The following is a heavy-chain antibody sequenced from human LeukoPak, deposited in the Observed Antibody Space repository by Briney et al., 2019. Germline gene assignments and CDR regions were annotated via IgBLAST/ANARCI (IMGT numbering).Heavy chain of an antibody. V-gene: IGHV3-74*01. D-gene: IGHD6-13*01. J-gene: IGHJ4*02. CDR2: INSDGSST. CDR3: ARASSCHRCIFDY. Sequence: GGSLRLSCAAPGFTFSSYWMHWVPQAPGKGLVWVSRINSDGSSTSYADSVKGRFTISRDNAKNTLYLQMNSLRAEDTAVYYCARASSCHRCIFDYWGQGTLVTVSS. CDR1: GFTFSSYW.